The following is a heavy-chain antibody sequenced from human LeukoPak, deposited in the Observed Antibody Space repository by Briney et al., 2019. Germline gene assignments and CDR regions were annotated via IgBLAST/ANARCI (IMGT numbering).Heavy chain of an antibody. CDR1: GFTFDEYA. D-gene: IGHD3-22*01. V-gene: IGHV3-9*01. J-gene: IGHJ3*02. CDR3: AKEAHYDSSGRGDNAFDI. CDR2: ISWNSGSI. Sequence: PGGSLRLSCAASGFTFDEYAMHWVRQAPGKGLEGVSGISWNSGSIGYADSVKGRFTIPRDNATNSLYLQMNSLRAEDTALYYCAKEAHYDSSGRGDNAFDIWAQGTMVTVSS.